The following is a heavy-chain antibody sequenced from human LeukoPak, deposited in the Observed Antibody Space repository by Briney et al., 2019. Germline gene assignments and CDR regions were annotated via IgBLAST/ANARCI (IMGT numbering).Heavy chain of an antibody. D-gene: IGHD2/OR15-2a*01. CDR1: GYSISSGYY. CDR3: ARDRTTRLDY. Sequence: PSETLSLTCTVSGYSISSGYYWGWIRQPPGKGLEWIGSIYHSGSTYYNPSLKSRVTISVDTSKNQFSLKLSSVTAADTAVYYCARDRTTRLDYWGQGTLVSV. V-gene: IGHV4-38-2*02. J-gene: IGHJ4*02. CDR2: IYHSGST.